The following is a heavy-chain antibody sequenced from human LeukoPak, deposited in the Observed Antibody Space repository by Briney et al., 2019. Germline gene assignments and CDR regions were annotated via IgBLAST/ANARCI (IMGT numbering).Heavy chain of an antibody. Sequence: ASVKVSCKASGYTFTGYYIHWGRQAPGQGLEWMGWINPNSGGTNYAQKFQGRVTMTRDTSISTAYMELSRLRSDDTAVYYCARDSVETPLVDYRGQGTLVTVSS. CDR2: INPNSGGT. CDR3: ARDSVETPLVDY. J-gene: IGHJ4*02. D-gene: IGHD5-24*01. V-gene: IGHV1-2*02. CDR1: GYTFTGYY.